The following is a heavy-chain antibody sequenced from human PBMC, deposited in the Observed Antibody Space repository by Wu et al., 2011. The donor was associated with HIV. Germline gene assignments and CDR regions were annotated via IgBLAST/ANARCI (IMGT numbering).Heavy chain of an antibody. CDR3: ARGSTSRTYGTTPDYVLTTTLDVR. J-gene: IGHJ6*04. D-gene: IGHD4/OR15-4a*01. CDR2: IIPIFGTV. Sequence: QVQLVQSGAEVKKPGSSVKVSCKASGGTFSSYAISWVRQAPGQGLEWMGGIIPIFGTVNYAQKFQGRVTITADKSTSTAYMELSSLRSEDTAVYYCARGSTSRTYGTTPDYVLTTTLDVRGAKGTTVHRLL. V-gene: IGHV1-69*14. CDR1: GGTFSSYA.